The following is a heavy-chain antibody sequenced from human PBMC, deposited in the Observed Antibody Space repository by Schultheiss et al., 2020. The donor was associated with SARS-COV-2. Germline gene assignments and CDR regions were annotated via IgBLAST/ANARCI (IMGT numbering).Heavy chain of an antibody. V-gene: IGHV3-48*01. CDR1: GFTFSNAW. J-gene: IGHJ6*03. Sequence: GGSLRLSCAASGFTFSNAWMSWVRQAPGKGLEWVSAISGSGGSTYYADSVKGRFTISRDNAKNSLYLQMNSLRAEDTAVYYCARNSWFRHYYYYYMDVWGKGTTVTVSS. CDR3: ARNSWFRHYYYYYMDV. CDR2: ISGSGGST. D-gene: IGHD2-8*02.